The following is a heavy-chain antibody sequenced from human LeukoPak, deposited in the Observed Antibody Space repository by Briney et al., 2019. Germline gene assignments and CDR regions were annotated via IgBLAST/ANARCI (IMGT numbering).Heavy chain of an antibody. CDR3: ASTPGSWYYYYYGMDV. Sequence: DRSLRLSCAASGFNFDDYATHWVRQAPGKGLEWVSGISWNSGNIGYADSVKGRFTISRDNSKNTLYLQMNSLRAEDTAVYYCASTPGSWYYYYYGMDVWGQGTTVTVSS. V-gene: IGHV3-9*01. CDR1: GFNFDDYA. J-gene: IGHJ6*02. D-gene: IGHD6-13*01. CDR2: ISWNSGNI.